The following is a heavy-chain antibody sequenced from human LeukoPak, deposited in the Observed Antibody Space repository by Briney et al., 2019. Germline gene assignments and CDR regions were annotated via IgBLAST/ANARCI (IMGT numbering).Heavy chain of an antibody. D-gene: IGHD2-2*02. Sequence: SETLSLTCTVSGYSISSGFHWGWIRQPPGKGLEWMGSKYHTGSTYYNPSLRSRVTISVDSSKNQFSLKLSSVTAADTAVYYCARDGQPCSGSNCYSVDVWGQGTMVTVSS. J-gene: IGHJ3*01. CDR1: GYSISSGFH. V-gene: IGHV4-38-2*02. CDR3: ARDGQPCSGSNCYSVDV. CDR2: KYHTGST.